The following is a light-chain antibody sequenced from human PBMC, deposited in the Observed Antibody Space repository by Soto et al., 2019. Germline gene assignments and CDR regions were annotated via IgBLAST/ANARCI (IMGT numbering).Light chain of an antibody. J-gene: IGKJ2*01. CDR2: GAS. CDR3: QQYHNWPTYT. Sequence: EIVMTQSPATLSVSPGERATLSCRASQSVSSNLAWYQQKPGQAPRLLIYGASTRATGIPARFSGSGSGTEFTLTISSLQSEDFAVYYCQQYHNWPTYTFGQGTKVDIK. CDR1: QSVSSN. V-gene: IGKV3-15*01.